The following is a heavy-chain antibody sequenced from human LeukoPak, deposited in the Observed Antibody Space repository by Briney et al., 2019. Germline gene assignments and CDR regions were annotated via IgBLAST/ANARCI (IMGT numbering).Heavy chain of an antibody. CDR3: ARDGQNNSPYATDV. V-gene: IGHV3-33*01. Sequence: PVGSLRLSCAASGFTFRSHGMHWVRQAPGKGLEWVAGVWYDGSNEDYADSVKGRFIISRDNSKNTLYLQMNSLRVEDTAIYYCARDGQNNSPYATDVWGQGTTVTVSS. D-gene: IGHD2-21*01. J-gene: IGHJ6*02. CDR2: VWYDGSNE. CDR1: GFTFRSHG.